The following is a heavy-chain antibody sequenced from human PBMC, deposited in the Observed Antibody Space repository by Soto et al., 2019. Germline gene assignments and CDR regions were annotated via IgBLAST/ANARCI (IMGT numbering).Heavy chain of an antibody. CDR1: GFTFSSYA. Sequence: PGGSLRLSCAASGFTFSSYAMHWVRQAPGKGLEYVSAISSNGGSTYYAKSVKGRFTISRDNSKNTQYLKMGSLRAEDMTEYYCARDRYYDSSGRFDYWGQGTLVTVSS. D-gene: IGHD3-22*01. J-gene: IGHJ4*02. CDR3: ARDRYYDSSGRFDY. CDR2: ISSNGGST. V-gene: IGHV3-64*01.